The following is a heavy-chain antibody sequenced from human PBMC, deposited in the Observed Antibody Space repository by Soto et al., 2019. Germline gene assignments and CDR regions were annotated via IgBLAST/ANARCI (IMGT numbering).Heavy chain of an antibody. J-gene: IGHJ4*02. CDR1: GDSVTSGSYY. CDR3: ARDQGIAVAVFDY. CDR2: IYYSGSTNSGST. V-gene: IGHV4-61*01. D-gene: IGHD6-19*01. Sequence: QVQLQESGPGLVKPSGTLSLTCTVSGDSVTSGSYYWSWIRQSPGKGLEWIGYIYYSGSTNSGSTNYNPSLKSPVTISADTSKKQISLKLSSVTAADTDVYYWARDQGIAVAVFDYWGQGTLVTVSS.